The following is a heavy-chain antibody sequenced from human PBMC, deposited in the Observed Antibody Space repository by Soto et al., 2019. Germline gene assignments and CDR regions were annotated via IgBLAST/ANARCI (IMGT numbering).Heavy chain of an antibody. CDR3: ARGGQAGNLSYYFDY. D-gene: IGHD6-19*01. Sequence: QVQLQESGPGLVKPSPTLSLTCTVSGGSISSGGYYWSWIRQHPGKGLEWIGYIYYSGSTYYNPSLKSRVTISVDTSKNQFSLKLSSVTAADTAVYYCARGGQAGNLSYYFDYWGQGTLVTVSS. J-gene: IGHJ4*02. V-gene: IGHV4-31*03. CDR1: GGSISSGGYY. CDR2: IYYSGST.